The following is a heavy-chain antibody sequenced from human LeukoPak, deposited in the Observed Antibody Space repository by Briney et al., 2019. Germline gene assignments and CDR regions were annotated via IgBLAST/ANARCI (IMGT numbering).Heavy chain of an antibody. CDR1: GFTYSRYA. CDR3: ARDHKYCSSTNCYPDY. CDR2: VSYDGSNK. Sequence: GGSLRLSCAASGFTYSRYAMHWVRQAPGKGLEWVAVVSYDGSNKYYADSVKGRFTISRDNSKNTLYLQMNSLRAEDTAVYYCARDHKYCSSTNCYPDYWGQGTLVTVSS. J-gene: IGHJ4*02. V-gene: IGHV3-30-3*01. D-gene: IGHD2-2*01.